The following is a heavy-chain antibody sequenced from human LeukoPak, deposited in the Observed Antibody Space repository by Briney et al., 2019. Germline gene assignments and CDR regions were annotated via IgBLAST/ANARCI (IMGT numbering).Heavy chain of an antibody. CDR2: IYYSGST. J-gene: IGHJ4*02. Sequence: SETLSLTCTVSGGSISSYYWNWIRQSPGKGLEWIGYIYYSGSTNYNPSLKSRVTMSVDTSKNQFSLKLSSVTAADTAVYYCARRYTYYYESSGYGYFDYWGQGTLVTVSS. CDR3: ARRYTYYYESSGYGYFDY. V-gene: IGHV4-59*08. D-gene: IGHD3-22*01. CDR1: GGSISSYY.